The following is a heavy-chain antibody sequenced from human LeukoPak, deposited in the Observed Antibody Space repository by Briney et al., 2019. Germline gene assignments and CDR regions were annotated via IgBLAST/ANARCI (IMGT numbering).Heavy chain of an antibody. CDR2: ISSSGGTT. V-gene: IGHV3-23*01. CDR1: GFTFRSYT. D-gene: IGHD3-22*01. J-gene: IGHJ1*01. Sequence: GGSLRLSCAASGFTFRSYTMSWVRHAPGRGLEWVSRISSSGGTTYYADSVKGRFTISRDNSKNTLYLQMNSLRAEDTALYYCSRLSITVYDGSRGYCVYFYGWGGGAPVSVS. CDR3: SRLSITVYDGSRGYCVYFYG.